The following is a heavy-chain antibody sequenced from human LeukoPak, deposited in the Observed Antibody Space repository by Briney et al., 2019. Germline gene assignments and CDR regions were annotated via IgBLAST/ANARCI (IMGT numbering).Heavy chain of an antibody. Sequence: PSETRSLTCAVYGESLNSYYWSWVRQPPGEGLEWIGEIYESGTTKYNPSLKSRVAISMVPSKQQFSLILSSVTAADTAVYYCARGAWATRLASWGLGTPVIVSS. J-gene: IGHJ4*02. CDR1: GESLNSYY. V-gene: IGHV4-34*01. D-gene: IGHD2-15*01. CDR3: ARGAWATRLAS. CDR2: IYESGTT.